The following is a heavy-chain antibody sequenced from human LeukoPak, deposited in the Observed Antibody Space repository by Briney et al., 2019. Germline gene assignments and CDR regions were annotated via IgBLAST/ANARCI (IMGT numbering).Heavy chain of an antibody. CDR1: GFIFSSYA. Sequence: GGSLRLSCTASGFIFSSYAMHWVRQAPGKGLEWVAVISYDGSNKYYADSVKGRFTISRDNSKNTLYLQMNSLKTEDTAVYYCARDSRYYYIDYWGQGTLVTVSS. V-gene: IGHV3-30-3*01. D-gene: IGHD6-13*01. CDR2: ISYDGSNK. J-gene: IGHJ4*02. CDR3: ARDSRYYYIDY.